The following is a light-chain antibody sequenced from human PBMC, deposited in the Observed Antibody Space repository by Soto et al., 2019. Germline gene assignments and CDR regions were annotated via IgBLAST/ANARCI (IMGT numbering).Light chain of an antibody. J-gene: IGKJ4*01. CDR2: AAS. Sequence: IQLTQSPSFLSASVGDRVTITCRASQGISSYLAWYQQKPGKAPKLLIYAASTLQSGVPSRFSGSGSGTDFTLAISSLQPEDFATYYCQQLNTYPQFGGGTKVEIK. CDR3: QQLNTYPQ. CDR1: QGISSY. V-gene: IGKV1-9*01.